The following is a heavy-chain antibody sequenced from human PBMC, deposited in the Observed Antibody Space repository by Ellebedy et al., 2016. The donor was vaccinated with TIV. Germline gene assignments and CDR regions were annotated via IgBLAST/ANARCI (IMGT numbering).Heavy chain of an antibody. V-gene: IGHV3-33*01. CDR2: VWSAGSNK. CDR3: ARANTAMVRRNHMDV. Sequence: PGGSLRLSCAASGFTFNNYGMHWVRQAPGKGLEWVAVVWSAGSNKYYADSVKGRFTVSRDNSKSTLYLQMDSLRAEDTAVYYCARANTAMVRRNHMDVWGQGTTVTVSS. D-gene: IGHD5-18*01. J-gene: IGHJ6*02. CDR1: GFTFNNYG.